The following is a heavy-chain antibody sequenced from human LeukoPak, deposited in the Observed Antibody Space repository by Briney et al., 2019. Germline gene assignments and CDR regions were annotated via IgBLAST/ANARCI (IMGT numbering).Heavy chain of an antibody. CDR3: AREGTRRGNDAFDI. V-gene: IGHV3-53*01. J-gene: IGHJ3*02. CDR2: IYSGGST. CDR1: GFTVSSNY. Sequence: GGSLRLSCAASGFTVSSNYMSWVRQAPGKGLEWVSVIYSGGSTYYADSVKGRFTISRDNSKNTLYLQMNSLRAEDTAVYYCAREGTRRGNDAFDIWGQGTMVTVSS. D-gene: IGHD3-10*01.